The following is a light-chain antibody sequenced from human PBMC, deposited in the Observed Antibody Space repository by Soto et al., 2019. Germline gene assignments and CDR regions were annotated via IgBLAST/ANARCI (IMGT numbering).Light chain of an antibody. CDR3: SSYAGSNNFVL. CDR2: EVT. J-gene: IGLJ2*01. CDR1: STDIGGYDY. Sequence: QSALTQPPSASGSPGQSVTISCTRTSTDIGGYDYVSWYQHLPGKAPKLMIYEVTKRPSGVPDRFSGSKSGNTASLTVSGLQAEDESDYYCSSYAGSNNFVLFGGGTKLTVL. V-gene: IGLV2-8*01.